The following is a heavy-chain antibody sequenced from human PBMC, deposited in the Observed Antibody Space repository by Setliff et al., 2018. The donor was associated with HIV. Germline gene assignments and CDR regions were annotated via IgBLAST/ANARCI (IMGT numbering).Heavy chain of an antibody. CDR2: IYYSGST. CDR1: GDSISSSSYY. D-gene: IGHD6-19*01. CDR3: ARLRREEQWLVRGWFDP. J-gene: IGHJ5*02. V-gene: IGHV4-39*01. Sequence: PSETLSLTCSVSGDSISSSSYYWGWIRQPPGKGLEWIGSIYYSGSTYYNPSLNSRATISVDASKNQFSLKLSSVTAADTAVYYCARLRREEQWLVRGWFDPWGQGTLVTVSS.